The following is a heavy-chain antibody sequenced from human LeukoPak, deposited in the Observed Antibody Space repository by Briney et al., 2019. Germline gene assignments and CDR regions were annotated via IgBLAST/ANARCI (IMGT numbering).Heavy chain of an antibody. CDR1: ADSFTDYW. CDR2: IYPGYSDT. V-gene: IGHV5-51*01. J-gene: IGHJ4*02. Sequence: LKISSNGSADSFTDYWIGWVRQIPGKGLEWMGIIYPGYSDTRYSPSFQGQVTTSADKSINTAFLQWSSLKASDTAMYYCTRQRYFDYWGQGTLVTVSS. CDR3: TRQRYFDY.